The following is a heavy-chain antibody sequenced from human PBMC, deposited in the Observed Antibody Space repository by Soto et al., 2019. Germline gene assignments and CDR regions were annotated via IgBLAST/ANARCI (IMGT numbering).Heavy chain of an antibody. CDR3: ARGGSLYWYFEL. CDR2: INAGNGNT. CDR1: GYTFTSYA. V-gene: IGHV1-3*01. J-gene: IGHJ2*01. D-gene: IGHD1-26*01. Sequence: QVQLVQSGAEVKKPGASVKVSCKASGYTFTSYAMHWVRQAPGQRLEWMGWINAGNGNTKYSQKFQGRVTITRDPSASTAYMELSSLRSEDTAVYYCARGGSLYWYFELWGRGTLVTVSS.